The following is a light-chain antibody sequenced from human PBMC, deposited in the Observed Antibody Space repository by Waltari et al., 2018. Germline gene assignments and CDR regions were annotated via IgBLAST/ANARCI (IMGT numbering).Light chain of an antibody. V-gene: IGLV3-25*03. J-gene: IGLJ3*02. CDR2: KDT. Sequence: SYELTQPPSVSVSPGQTARIPRPGTALPQAYAQWYQQKPGQVPVLVMYKDTERPSGIPERFSGSTSGTTVTLTIGGVQAEDEADYYCQSADTSGSWVFGGGTKLAVL. CDR3: QSADTSGSWV. CDR1: ALPQAY.